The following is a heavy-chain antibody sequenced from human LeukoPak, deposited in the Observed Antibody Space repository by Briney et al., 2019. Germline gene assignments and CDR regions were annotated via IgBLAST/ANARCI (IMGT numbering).Heavy chain of an antibody. CDR2: INYIGSI. V-gene: IGHV4-34*01. Sequence: SETLSLTCDVYGGSFSGYYWTWIRQSPGKGLEWIGEINYIGSINYKPSLKSRVSISVDTSKNQFSLKLSSVTAADTAVYYCASPRYFYADSGHTDIWGQGTMVTVSS. CDR1: GGSFSGYY. D-gene: IGHD3-22*01. CDR3: ASPRYFYADSGHTDI. J-gene: IGHJ3*02.